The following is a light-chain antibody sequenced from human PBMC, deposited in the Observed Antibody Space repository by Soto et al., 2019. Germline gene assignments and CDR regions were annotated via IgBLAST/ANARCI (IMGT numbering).Light chain of an antibody. CDR2: GAS. J-gene: IGKJ5*01. V-gene: IGKV3D-15*01. Sequence: EIMMTQSPATLSVSPGERATLSCRASQSVNIYLAWYQQKPGQAPRLLIFGASYRATGIPARFSGSGSGTEFNLTISSLQSEDFAVYYCQQYNNWPPITFGQGTRLEIK. CDR3: QQYNNWPPIT. CDR1: QSVNIY.